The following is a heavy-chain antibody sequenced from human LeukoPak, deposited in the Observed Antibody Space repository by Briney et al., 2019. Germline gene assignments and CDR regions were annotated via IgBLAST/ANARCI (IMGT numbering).Heavy chain of an antibody. CDR3: ARANYGSGNYVDK. J-gene: IGHJ4*02. D-gene: IGHD3-10*01. CDR2: IYYGGNT. CDR1: GGPISSGGYY. Sequence: PSQTLSLTCTVSGGPISSGGYYWSWIRQHPGKGLERIGYIYYGGNTYYNPTLKSRVNISIDTSKNQLSLKLSSVTAADTAAYYCARANYGSGNYVDKWGQGTLVTVSS. V-gene: IGHV4-31*03.